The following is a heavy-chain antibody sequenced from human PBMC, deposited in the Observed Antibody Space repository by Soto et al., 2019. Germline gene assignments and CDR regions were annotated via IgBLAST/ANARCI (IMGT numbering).Heavy chain of an antibody. CDR3: TTLPSGYCISTSCSGVLTFDP. J-gene: IGHJ5*02. D-gene: IGHD2-2*01. CDR2: IKSKTDGGTT. CDR1: GFTFSNAW. V-gene: IGHV3-15*07. Sequence: PGGSLRLSCAASGFTFSNAWMNWVRQAPGKGLEWVGRIKSKTDGGTTDYAAPVKGRFTISRDDSKNTLYLQMNSLKTEDTAVYYCTTLPSGYCISTSCSGVLTFDPWGQGTLVTVSS.